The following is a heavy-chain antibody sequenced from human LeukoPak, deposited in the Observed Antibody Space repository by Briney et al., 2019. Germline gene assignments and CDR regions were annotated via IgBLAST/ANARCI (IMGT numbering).Heavy chain of an antibody. J-gene: IGHJ4*02. V-gene: IGHV4-39*01. CDR2: IYYSGST. D-gene: IGHD6-6*01. CDR1: GGSISSSSYY. CDR3: ARLRGRSSSPKYYFDY. Sequence: SETLSLTCTVSGGSISSSSYYWGWIRQPPGKGLEWIGSIYYSGSTYYNPSLKSRVTISVDTSKNQFSLKLSSVTAADTAVYYCARLRGRSSSPKYYFDYWGQGTLVTVSS.